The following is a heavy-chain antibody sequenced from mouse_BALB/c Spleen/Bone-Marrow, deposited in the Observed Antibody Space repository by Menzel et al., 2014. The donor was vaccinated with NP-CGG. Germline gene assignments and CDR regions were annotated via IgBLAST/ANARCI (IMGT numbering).Heavy chain of an antibody. CDR2: INGNGGST. Sequence: EVMLVESGGGLVQPGGSLKLSCAASGFTFSNYGMSWVRRTPDKRLELVATINGNGGSTYYPDSVKGRFTISRDTAKNTLCLQMSSLKSEETAMYYCVRGNYGNYVDYFDFWGQGTTLTVSS. V-gene: IGHV5-6-3*01. J-gene: IGHJ2*01. D-gene: IGHD2-1*01. CDR3: VRGNYGNYVDYFDF. CDR1: GFTFSNYG.